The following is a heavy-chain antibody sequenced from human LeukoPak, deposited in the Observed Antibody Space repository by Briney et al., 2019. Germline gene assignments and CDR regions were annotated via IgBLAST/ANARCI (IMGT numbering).Heavy chain of an antibody. J-gene: IGHJ4*02. CDR1: GFTFSSYG. Sequence: SGGSLRLSCAASGFTFSSYGMHWVRQAPGKGLEWVAFIRYDGSNKYYADSVKGRFTISRDNSENTLYLQMNSLRAEDTAVYYCAKDADYYDSSGLFDYWGQGTLVTVSS. CDR3: AKDADYYDSSGLFDY. CDR2: IRYDGSNK. V-gene: IGHV3-30*02. D-gene: IGHD3-22*01.